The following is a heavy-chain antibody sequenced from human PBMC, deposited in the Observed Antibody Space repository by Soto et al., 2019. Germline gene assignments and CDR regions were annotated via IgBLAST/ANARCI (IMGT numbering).Heavy chain of an antibody. CDR1: GFTFSSYS. CDR3: TRAVRVDP. J-gene: IGHJ5*02. D-gene: IGHD2-2*01. Sequence: GGSLRLSCAASGFTFSSYSMNWVRQAPGKGLEWVSSISSSGSHIYYADSVKGRFTISRDNAKNSLYLQMNSLRAEDTAVYYCTRAVRVDPWGQGTLVTVSS. CDR2: ISSSGSHI. V-gene: IGHV3-21*01.